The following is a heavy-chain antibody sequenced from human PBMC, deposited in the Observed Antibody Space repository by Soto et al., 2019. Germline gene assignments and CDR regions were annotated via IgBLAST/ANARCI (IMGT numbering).Heavy chain of an antibody. CDR2: ISNSGGGT. J-gene: IGHJ4*02. V-gene: IGHV3-23*01. Sequence: EVQLLESGGGLVQPGGSLRLSCAASGFTFNNYAMSWVRQAPGKGLEWVSSISNSGGGTYYADAVKVRFTISRDNSKKALYLKRNSLRAADTAVDYCANGGGGVSTVRDHWGQGNMVTVSS. CDR3: ANGGGGVSTVRDH. D-gene: IGHD4-4*01. CDR1: GFTFNNYA.